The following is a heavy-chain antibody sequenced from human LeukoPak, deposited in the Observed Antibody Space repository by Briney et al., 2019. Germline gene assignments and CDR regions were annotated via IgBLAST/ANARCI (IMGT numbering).Heavy chain of an antibody. Sequence: SETLSLTCAVYGGSFSGYYWSWIRQPPGKGLEWIGEINHSGSTSYNPSLKSRVTISVDTSKNQFSLKLSSVTAADTAVYYCARGYYYDILTGYRWWGQGTLVTVSS. V-gene: IGHV4-34*01. CDR2: INHSGST. J-gene: IGHJ4*02. CDR3: ARGYYYDILTGYRW. CDR1: GGSFSGYY. D-gene: IGHD3-9*01.